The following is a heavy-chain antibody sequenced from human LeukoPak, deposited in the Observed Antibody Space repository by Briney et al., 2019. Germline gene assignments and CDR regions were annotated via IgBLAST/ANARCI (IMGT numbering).Heavy chain of an antibody. Sequence: GGSLRLSCAASGFTFSSYGMHWVRQPPGKGLEWVAVISYDGSNKYYADSVKGRFTISRDNSKNTLYLQMNSLRAEDTAVYYCASSFRPDNDYWGQGTLVTVSS. J-gene: IGHJ4*02. CDR1: GFTFSSYG. CDR2: ISYDGSNK. D-gene: IGHD1-14*01. V-gene: IGHV3-30*03. CDR3: ASSFRPDNDY.